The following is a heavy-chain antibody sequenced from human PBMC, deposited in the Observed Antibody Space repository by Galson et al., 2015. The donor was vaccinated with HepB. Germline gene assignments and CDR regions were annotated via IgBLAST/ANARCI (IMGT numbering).Heavy chain of an antibody. CDR3: ARHVVGTDYYGSYFHS. D-gene: IGHD3/OR15-3a*01. CDR2: IYYSWKT. CDR1: GGSISSSSFY. J-gene: IGHJ4*02. V-gene: IGHV4-39*01. Sequence: SETLSLTCTVAGGSISSSSFYWGWIRQPPGKGLEWIGSIYYSWKTYYTPALNSRVTISVDTSKNQFSLKLSSVTAADTAVYYCARHVVGTDYYGSYFHSWGQGTLVTVSS.